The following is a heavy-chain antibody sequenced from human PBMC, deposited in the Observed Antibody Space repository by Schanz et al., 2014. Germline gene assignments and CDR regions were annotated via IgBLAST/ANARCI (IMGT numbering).Heavy chain of an antibody. CDR2: ISASGGST. J-gene: IGHJ4*02. Sequence: EADLVESGGGLIQRGESLRLSCSASGFSFSSYSMNWVRQAPGKGLEWVSTISASGGSTYYADSVKGRFTISRDNSKNTLYLQMNSLRAEDTAVYYCAKDPSHGDYDYYFDYWGQGTLVTVSS. CDR1: GFSFSSYS. D-gene: IGHD3-22*01. V-gene: IGHV3-23*04. CDR3: AKDPSHGDYDYYFDY.